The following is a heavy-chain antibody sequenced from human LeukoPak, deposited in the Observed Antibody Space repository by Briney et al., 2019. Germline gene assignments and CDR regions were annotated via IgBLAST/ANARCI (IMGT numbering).Heavy chain of an antibody. D-gene: IGHD1-26*01. Sequence: SETLSLTCSVSNGSISSSTYAWGWLRQPPGKGLEWIATIYHSGITHYHPALKSLVSISMDTPKNHFSLTLTSVTAADTAVYYCARLDPEPGSGSTFHGWGQGTLVTVSS. CDR1: NGSISSSTYA. V-gene: IGHV4-39*01. J-gene: IGHJ4*02. CDR3: ARLDPEPGSGSTFHG. CDR2: IYHSGIT.